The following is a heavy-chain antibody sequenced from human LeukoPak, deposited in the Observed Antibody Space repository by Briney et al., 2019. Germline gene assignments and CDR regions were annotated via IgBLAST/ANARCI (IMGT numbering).Heavy chain of an antibody. V-gene: IGHV4-39*07. J-gene: IGHJ6*03. CDR3: ARTGDGYNYYNYYYMDV. CDR1: SGSISTSNCY. Sequence: ASETLSLTCTVSSGSISTSNCYWGWVRQPPGKALEWIGNIFYTGSTYYSPSLKSRVTISLDTSRNQFSLRLNSVTAADTAVYYCARTGDGYNYYNYYYMDVWGKGTTVTVTS. CDR2: IFYTGST. D-gene: IGHD5-24*01.